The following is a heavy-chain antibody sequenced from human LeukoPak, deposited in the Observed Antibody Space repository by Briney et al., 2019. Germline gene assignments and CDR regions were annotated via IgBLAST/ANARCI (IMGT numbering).Heavy chain of an antibody. Sequence: GGSLRLSCAASGFTFNKYAMSWVRQGPGKGLERVSVISDSGGRTYYAESVKGRFTISRDNSKNTLYLQMNSLRAEDTAVYYCAKGGETLSSSWYSNLQSALDYWGQGTLVTVSS. CDR2: ISDSGGRT. CDR1: GFTFNKYA. V-gene: IGHV3-23*01. J-gene: IGHJ4*02. CDR3: AKGGETLSSSWYSNLQSALDY. D-gene: IGHD6-13*01.